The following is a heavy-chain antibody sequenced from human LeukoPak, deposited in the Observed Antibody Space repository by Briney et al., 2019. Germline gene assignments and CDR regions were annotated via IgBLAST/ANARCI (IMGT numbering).Heavy chain of an antibody. V-gene: IGHV3-23*01. J-gene: IGHJ4*02. CDR2: ISNSGGTT. Sequence: GGSLRLSCATSGFMFSTYAMRWGRQAPGKGLEWVSIISNSGGTTYYADSVEGRFTVSRDNSKNTLYLQIKSLRAEDTAVYYCARGYYNSGTYYLSFFDYWGQGTLVTVSS. D-gene: IGHD3-10*01. CDR1: GFMFSTYA. CDR3: ARGYYNSGTYYLSFFDY.